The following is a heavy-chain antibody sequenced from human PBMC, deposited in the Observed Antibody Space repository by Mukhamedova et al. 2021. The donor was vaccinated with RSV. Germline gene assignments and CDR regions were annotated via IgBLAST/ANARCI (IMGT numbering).Heavy chain of an antibody. CDR1: SYA. CDR2: ISHDGSNK. V-gene: IGHV3-30*16. CDR3: ASPTTVTRPGTRDQGWDFDL. J-gene: IGHJ2*01. Sequence: SYAMHWVRQAPGKGLEWVAVISHDGSNKYYADSVKGRFTISRDNSKNTLYLQMNSLRAEDTAVYYFASPTTVTRPGTRDQGWDFDL. D-gene: IGHD4-17*01.